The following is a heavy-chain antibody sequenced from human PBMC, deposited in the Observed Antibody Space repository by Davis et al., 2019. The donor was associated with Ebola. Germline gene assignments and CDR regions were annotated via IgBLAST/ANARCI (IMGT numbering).Heavy chain of an antibody. CDR3: ARDHPGVGGSLDD. J-gene: IGHJ4*02. V-gene: IGHV3-23*01. CDR2: ISGSGGST. Sequence: GGSLRLSCPAPGFTFSSYAMRWVRQAPGKGLEWVSAISGSGGSTYYADSGQGRFTISRDNSTNTLYLQMNSLRAEDTAVYYWARDHPGVGGSLDDWGQGTLVTVSS. D-gene: IGHD1-26*01. CDR1: GFTFSSYA.